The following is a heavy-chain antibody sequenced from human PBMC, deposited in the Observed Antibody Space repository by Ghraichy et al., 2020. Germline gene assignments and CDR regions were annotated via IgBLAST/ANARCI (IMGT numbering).Heavy chain of an antibody. CDR3: AKGYCSSTSCYNMDYYYYMDV. D-gene: IGHD2-2*02. CDR1: GFTFSSYA. CDR2: ISGSGGST. J-gene: IGHJ6*03. V-gene: IGHV3-23*01. Sequence: GESLNISCAASGFTFSSYAMSWVRQAPGKGLEWVSAISGSGGSTYYADSVKGRFTISRDNSKNTLYLQMNSLRAEDTAVYYCAKGYCSSTSCYNMDYYYYMDVWGKGTTVTVSS.